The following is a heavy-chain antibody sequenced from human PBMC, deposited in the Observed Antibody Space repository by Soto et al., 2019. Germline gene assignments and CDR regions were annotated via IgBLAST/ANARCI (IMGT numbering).Heavy chain of an antibody. J-gene: IGHJ4*02. V-gene: IGHV3-33*01. D-gene: IGHD2-15*01. Sequence: QVQLVESGGGVVQPGRSLRLTCVASGFTFSNYGMHWVRQAPGKGLEWVAIIWYDGSHQYYADSVKGRFTVSRDNSNSTLYLQMNSLRAEDTAVYYCAREEGVVARAFDYWGQGTLFTVSS. CDR2: IWYDGSHQ. CDR1: GFTFSNYG. CDR3: AREEGVVARAFDY.